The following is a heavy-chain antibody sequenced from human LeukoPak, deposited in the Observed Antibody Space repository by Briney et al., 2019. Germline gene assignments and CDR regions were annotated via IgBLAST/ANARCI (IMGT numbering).Heavy chain of an antibody. D-gene: IGHD6-19*01. CDR1: GFTFSDYY. V-gene: IGHV3-11*01. CDR2: ISSSGSTI. CDR3: AKFPGIAVAEDAFDI. Sequence: GGSLRLSCAASGFTFSDYYMSWIRQAPGKGLEWASYISSSGSTIYYADSVKGRFTISRDNAKNSLYLQMNSLRAEDTAVYYCAKFPGIAVAEDAFDIWGQGTMVTVSS. J-gene: IGHJ3*02.